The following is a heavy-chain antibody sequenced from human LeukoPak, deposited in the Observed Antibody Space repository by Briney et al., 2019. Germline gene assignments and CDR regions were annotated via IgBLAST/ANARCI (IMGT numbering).Heavy chain of an antibody. CDR1: GGSVSSGCYY. J-gene: IGHJ6*04. CDR2: IYYSGGT. CDR3: ARLTANWGSRYYYYGMDV. V-gene: IGHV4-61*01. Sequence: SETLSLTCTVSGGSVSSGCYYWSWIPQPPGKGLEWIRYIYYSGGTNNNPSLKSRVTISVVTSKNQFSLKLSSVPAADTAVYYCARLTANWGSRYYYYGMDVWGKGTTVTVSS. D-gene: IGHD7-27*01.